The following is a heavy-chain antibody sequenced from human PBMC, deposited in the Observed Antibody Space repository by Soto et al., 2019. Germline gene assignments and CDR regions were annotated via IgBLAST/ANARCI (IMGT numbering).Heavy chain of an antibody. CDR2: IYYSGST. V-gene: IGHV4-59*01. Sequence: KASETLSLTCTVSGGSISSYYWSWIRQPPGKGLEWIGYIYYSGSTNYNPSLKSRVTISVDTSKNQFSLKLSSVTAADTAVYYCAREPPTGRWFDPWGQGTLVTVSS. J-gene: IGHJ5*02. CDR3: AREPPTGRWFDP. D-gene: IGHD1-1*01. CDR1: GGSISSYY.